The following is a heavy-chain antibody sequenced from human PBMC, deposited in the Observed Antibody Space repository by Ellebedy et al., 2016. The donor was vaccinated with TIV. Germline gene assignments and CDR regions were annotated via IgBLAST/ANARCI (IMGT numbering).Heavy chain of an antibody. CDR2: IYYNGGT. Sequence: MPSKTLSLTCTVSGGSITSGGYCWSWIRQLPGKGLEWIGYIYYNGGTSYNPSLKSRVSISSDTSNNQFSLRLTSVTAADTAVYYCARSLIDSFDNSAYPNLFDSWGQGTLVTVSS. V-gene: IGHV4-31*03. D-gene: IGHD3-22*01. J-gene: IGHJ4*02. CDR3: ARSLIDSFDNSAYPNLFDS. CDR1: GGSITSGGYC.